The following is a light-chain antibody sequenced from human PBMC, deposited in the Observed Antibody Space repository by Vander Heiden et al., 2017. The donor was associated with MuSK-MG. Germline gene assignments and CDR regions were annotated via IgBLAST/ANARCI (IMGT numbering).Light chain of an antibody. V-gene: IGKV3-20*01. CDR1: QSVSSSY. CDR3: QLYGSSQSLT. Sequence: EIVLTQSPGTLSLSPGERATLSCRASQSVSSSYLAWYQQKPGQAPRLLIYGASSRATGIPDRFSVSGSGTDCTLTISRLEPEDFAVYYCQLYGSSQSLTFGGGTKVEIK. J-gene: IGKJ4*01. CDR2: GAS.